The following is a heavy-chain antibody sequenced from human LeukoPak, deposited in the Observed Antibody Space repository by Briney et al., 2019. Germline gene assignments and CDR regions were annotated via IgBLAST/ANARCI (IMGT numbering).Heavy chain of an antibody. CDR2: IFHSGST. J-gene: IGHJ5*02. D-gene: IGHD3-10*01. CDR3: AREGHYYGSGNYYNSKNWFDP. CDR1: GYSMSSGYY. V-gene: IGHV4-38-2*02. Sequence: PSETLSLTCTVSGYSMSSGYYWGWIRQPPGKGLEWIGSIFHSGSTFYNPSLKSRVTISVDTSKNQFSLKLNSVTAADAAVYYCAREGHYYGSGNYYNSKNWFDPWGQGTLVTVSS.